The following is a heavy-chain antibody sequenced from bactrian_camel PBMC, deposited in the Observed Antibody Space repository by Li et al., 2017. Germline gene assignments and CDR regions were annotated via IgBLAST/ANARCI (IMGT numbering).Heavy chain of an antibody. D-gene: IGHD3*01. CDR2: IDSGGSTT. V-gene: IGHV3S35*01. J-gene: IGHJ4*01. CDR1: GFSFSNFA. Sequence: VQLVESGGGLVQPGGSLRLSCAASGFSFSNFAMNWIRQAPGKGREWVASIDSGGSTTYYVDSVKGRFTASRDNAQNTVYLQLHSLKPEDTDMYYCATCSDPFFGQGTQVTVS.